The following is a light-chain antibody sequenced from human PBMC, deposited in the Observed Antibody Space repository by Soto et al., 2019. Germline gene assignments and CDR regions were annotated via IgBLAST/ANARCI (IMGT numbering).Light chain of an antibody. CDR3: SSYTSSSTRVV. CDR1: SSDVGGYNY. J-gene: IGLJ2*01. CDR2: DVS. Sequence: QSALTQPASVSRSPGQSITISCTGISSDVGGYNYVSWYQQHPGKAPKLMIYDVSNRPSGVSNRFSGSKSGNTASLTISGLQPEDEADYYCSSYTSSSTRVVFGGGTKLTVL. V-gene: IGLV2-14*01.